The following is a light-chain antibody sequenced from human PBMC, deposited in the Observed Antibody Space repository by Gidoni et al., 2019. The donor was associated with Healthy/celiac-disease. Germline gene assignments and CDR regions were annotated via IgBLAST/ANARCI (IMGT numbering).Light chain of an antibody. CDR2: GAS. CDR1: QSVSSCY. Sequence: EIVLTQSPGTLSLSPGERATLSCRASQSVSSCYLAWYQQKPGQAPRLLIDGASSRATGIPDRFSGSGSGTDFTLTISRLEPEDFAVYYCQQYGSSPALTFGGGTKVEIK. J-gene: IGKJ4*01. CDR3: QQYGSSPALT. V-gene: IGKV3-20*01.